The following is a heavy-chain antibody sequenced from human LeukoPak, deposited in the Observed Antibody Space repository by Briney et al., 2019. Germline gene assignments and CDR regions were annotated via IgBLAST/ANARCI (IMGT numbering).Heavy chain of an antibody. CDR2: IWYDGSSK. J-gene: IGHJ6*03. Sequence: GRSLRLSCAASGFAFNSYAMHWVRQAPGKGPEWVAVIWYDGSSKYYAESVKGRFTISRDSSKNTLYLLMDSLRAEDTALYYCAKSSSSLVAYYYYMDVWGKGTTVTVSS. CDR3: AKSSSSLVAYYYYMDV. V-gene: IGHV3-33*06. CDR1: GFAFNSYA.